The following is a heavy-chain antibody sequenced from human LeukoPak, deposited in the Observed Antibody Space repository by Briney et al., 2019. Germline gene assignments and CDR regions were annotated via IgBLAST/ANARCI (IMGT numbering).Heavy chain of an antibody. D-gene: IGHD1-26*01. CDR1: GYRFTNYG. J-gene: IGHJ6*03. V-gene: IGHV1-18*01. CDR2: ISPYNGNS. Sequence: GASVKVSCKASGYRFTNYGISWVRQAPGQGLEWMGWISPYNGNSNYAQNLQDRVTMTTDASTSTTYMELRSLRSDDTAVYCCARGFPMGAITAYYNYMDVWGKGTTVTVSS. CDR3: ARGFPMGAITAYYNYMDV.